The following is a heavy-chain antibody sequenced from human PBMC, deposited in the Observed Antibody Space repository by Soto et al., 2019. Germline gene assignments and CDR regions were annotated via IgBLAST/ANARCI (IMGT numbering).Heavy chain of an antibody. Sequence: SETLSLTCAVYGGSFSGYYWSWIRQPPGKGLEWIGYVYYTGSTSYNPSLKRRVTLSADSSRGQFSLRLNSVTAADTAVYYCARTVLGPDLLADSFVDYYYYMDVWGQGTTVTVSS. CDR2: VYYTGST. CDR1: GGSFSGYY. D-gene: IGHD3-9*01. J-gene: IGHJ6*03. V-gene: IGHV4-59*08. CDR3: ARTVLGPDLLADSFVDYYYYMDV.